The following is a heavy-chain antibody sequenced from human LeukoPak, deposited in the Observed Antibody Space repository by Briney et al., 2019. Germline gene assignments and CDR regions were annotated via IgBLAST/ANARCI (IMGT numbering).Heavy chain of an antibody. CDR1: GGSFSGYY. CDR2: INHSGST. CDR3: ARACYDSSGYYSPFDY. V-gene: IGHV4-34*01. J-gene: IGHJ4*02. Sequence: PSETLSLTCAVYGGSFSGYYWSWIRQPPGKGLEWIGEINHSGSTNYNPSLKSRVTISVDTPKNQSSLKLSSVTAADTAVYYCARACYDSSGYYSPFDYWGQGTLVTVSS. D-gene: IGHD3-22*01.